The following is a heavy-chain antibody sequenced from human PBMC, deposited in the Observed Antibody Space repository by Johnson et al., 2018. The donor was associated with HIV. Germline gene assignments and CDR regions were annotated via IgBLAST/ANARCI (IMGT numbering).Heavy chain of an antibody. D-gene: IGHD4-17*01. J-gene: IGHJ3*02. V-gene: IGHV3-30*04. CDR3: AKDHDYGDAFDI. CDR2: ISYDGSNK. CDR1: GFTFSSYA. Sequence: QEQLVESGGGVVQPGRSLRLSCAASGFTFSSYAMHWVRQAPGKGLEWVAVISYDGSNKYYADSVKGRFTISRDNSKNTLFLQMNSLRAEDTAVYYCAKDHDYGDAFDIWGQGTMVTVSS.